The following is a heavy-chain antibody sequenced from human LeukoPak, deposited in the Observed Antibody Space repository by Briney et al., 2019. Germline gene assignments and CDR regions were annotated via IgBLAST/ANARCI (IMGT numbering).Heavy chain of an antibody. V-gene: IGHV4-34*01. J-gene: IGHJ4*02. D-gene: IGHD6-13*01. CDR1: GFTFSSYW. CDR3: ARRRSWAPPPN. CDR2: INHSGST. Sequence: GSLRLSCAASGFTFSSYWMSWVRQAPGKGLEWIGEINHSGSTNYNPSLKSRVTISVDTSKNQFSLKLSSVTAADTAVYYCARRRSWAPPPNWGQGTLVTVSS.